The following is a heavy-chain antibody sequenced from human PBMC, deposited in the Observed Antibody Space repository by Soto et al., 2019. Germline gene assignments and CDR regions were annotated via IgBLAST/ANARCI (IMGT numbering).Heavy chain of an antibody. J-gene: IGHJ4*02. D-gene: IGHD6-19*01. CDR3: ARRPPVLKSPVAGRYFDY. CDR2: IYYSGST. Sequence: QLQLQESGPGLVKPSETLSLTCTVSGGSISSSSYYWGWIRQPPGKGLEWIGSIYYSGSTYYNPSLKSRVTISVDTSKNQFSLKLSSVTAADTAVYYCARRPPVLKSPVAGRYFDYWGQGTLVTVSS. CDR1: GGSISSSSYY. V-gene: IGHV4-39*01.